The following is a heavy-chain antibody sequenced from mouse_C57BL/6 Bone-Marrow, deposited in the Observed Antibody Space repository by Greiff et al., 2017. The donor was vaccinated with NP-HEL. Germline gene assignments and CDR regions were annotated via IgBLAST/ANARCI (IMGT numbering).Heavy chain of an antibody. J-gene: IGHJ2*01. CDR1: GYTFTSYW. D-gene: IGHD1-1*01. CDR2: IDPSDSYT. V-gene: IGHV1-50*01. CDR3: AREAIYYYGVDY. Sequence: QVQLQQPGAELVKPGASVKLSCKASGYTFTSYWMQWVKQRPGQGLEWIGEIDPSDSYTNYNQKFKGKATLTVDTSSSTAYMQLSSLTSEDSAVYYCAREAIYYYGVDYWGQGTTLTVSS.